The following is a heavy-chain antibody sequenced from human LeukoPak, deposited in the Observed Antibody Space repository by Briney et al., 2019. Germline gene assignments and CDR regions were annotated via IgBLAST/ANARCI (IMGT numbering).Heavy chain of an antibody. Sequence: SVKVSCKASGDTLNRYAVAWVRQAPGQGLEWMGLIIPAFGTTHYAQRFQGRVTITSDKSTTTAYMELGSLTSEDTAIYYCAREYYRSGSYYDGYYFDYWGHGTLVTVSS. CDR1: GDTLNRYA. D-gene: IGHD3-10*01. J-gene: IGHJ4*01. CDR3: AREYYRSGSYYDGYYFDY. V-gene: IGHV1-69*06. CDR2: IIPAFGTT.